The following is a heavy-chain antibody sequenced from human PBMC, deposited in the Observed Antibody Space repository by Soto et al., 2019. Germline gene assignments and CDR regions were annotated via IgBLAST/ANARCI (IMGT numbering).Heavy chain of an antibody. V-gene: IGHV3-30*18. CDR2: ISYDGSNQ. Sequence: QVQLVESGGGVVQPGRSLRLSCAASGFIFDSYGMHWVRQAPGKGLEWVALISYDGSNQYYADSVRGRFTISRDNSKNTVYLHINSLRPEDTAVYYCAKDFATYNYASASYQGVHWGQGALVTVSS. CDR1: GFIFDSYG. D-gene: IGHD3-22*01. CDR3: AKDFATYNYASASYQGVH. J-gene: IGHJ4*02.